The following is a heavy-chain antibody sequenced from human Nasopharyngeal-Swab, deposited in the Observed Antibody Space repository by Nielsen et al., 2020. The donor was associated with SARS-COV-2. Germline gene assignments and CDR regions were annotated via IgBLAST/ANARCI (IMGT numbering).Heavy chain of an antibody. J-gene: IGHJ6*02. CDR1: GFTFSSYE. V-gene: IGHV3-48*03. Sequence: GGYMSLSWAASGFTFSSYEMNWVRPAPGKGLEWVSYISSSGSTIYYADSVKGRFTISRDNAKNSLYLQMNSLRAEDTAVYYCARVGYGDYGWRGNYYYGMDVWGQGTTVTVSS. CDR2: ISSSGSTI. CDR3: ARVGYGDYGWRGNYYYGMDV. D-gene: IGHD4-17*01.